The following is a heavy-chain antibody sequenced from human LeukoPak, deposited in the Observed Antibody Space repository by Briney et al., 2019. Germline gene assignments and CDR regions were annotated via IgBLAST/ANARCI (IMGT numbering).Heavy chain of an antibody. CDR2: ISSSSSYI. V-gene: IGHV3-21*01. CDR3: ARDEGYSYGYLY. Sequence: GGSLRLSCAASGFTFSSYSMNWVRQAPRKGLEWVSSISSSSSYIYHADSVKGRFTISRDNAKSSLYLQMNSLRAEDTAVYYCARDEGYSYGYLYWGQGTLVTVSS. D-gene: IGHD5-18*01. CDR1: GFTFSSYS. J-gene: IGHJ4*02.